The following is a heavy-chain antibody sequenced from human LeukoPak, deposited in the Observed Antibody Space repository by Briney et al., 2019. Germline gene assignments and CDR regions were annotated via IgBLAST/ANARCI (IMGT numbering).Heavy chain of an antibody. CDR1: GFTSSRYW. J-gene: IGHJ4*02. V-gene: IGHV3-7*05. CDR3: AKVVPTVTPV. D-gene: IGHD4-17*01. Sequence: GGSLRLSCAASGFTSSRYWMSWVRQAPGKGLEWVANIKQDGSDTYYVDSVKGRFTISRDNAKNSLYLQMNSLRAEDTAVYYCAKVVPTVTPVWGQGTLVTVSS. CDR2: IKQDGSDT.